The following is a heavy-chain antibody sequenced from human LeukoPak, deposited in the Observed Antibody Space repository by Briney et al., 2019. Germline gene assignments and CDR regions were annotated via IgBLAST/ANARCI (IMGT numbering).Heavy chain of an antibody. J-gene: IGHJ4*02. V-gene: IGHV3-23*01. CDR1: GFTFSSYA. D-gene: IGHD2-2*03. CDR3: ARGTSRGYCSSNTCYVLDY. CDR2: ISGSGGST. Sequence: PGGSLRLSCAASGFTFSSYAMSWVRQAPGKGLEWVSAISGSGGSTYYADSVKGRFTISRDNSKNTLYLQMNSLRAEDTAVYYCARGTSRGYCSSNTCYVLDYWGQGTLVTVSS.